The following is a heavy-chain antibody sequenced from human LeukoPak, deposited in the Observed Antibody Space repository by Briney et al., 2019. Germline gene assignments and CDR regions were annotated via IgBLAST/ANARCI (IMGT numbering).Heavy chain of an antibody. Sequence: PSETLSLTGTVSGGSISSGSYYWRWIRQPAGKGLEWIGRIYTSGSTNHNPSLKSRVTISVDTSKNQFSLKLSSVTAADTALYYCARDSLLPSAMCYYYMDVWGKGTTVTVSS. V-gene: IGHV4-61*02. CDR1: GGSISSGSYY. CDR3: ARDSLLPSAMCYYYMDV. D-gene: IGHD2-2*01. CDR2: IYTSGST. J-gene: IGHJ6*03.